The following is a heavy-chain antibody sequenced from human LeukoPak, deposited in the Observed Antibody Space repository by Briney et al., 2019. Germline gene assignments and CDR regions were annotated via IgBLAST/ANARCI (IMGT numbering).Heavy chain of an antibody. D-gene: IGHD4-17*01. J-gene: IGHJ4*02. CDR3: ARLEITTVTTSDY. CDR2: ISSSSSYI. CDR1: GFTFSSYS. Sequence: PGGSLRLSCAASGFTFSSYSMNWVRQAPGKGLEWVSSISSSSSYIYYADSVKGRFTISRDNAKNSLYLQMNSLRAEDTAVYYCARLEITTVTTSDYWGQGTLVTVSS. V-gene: IGHV3-21*04.